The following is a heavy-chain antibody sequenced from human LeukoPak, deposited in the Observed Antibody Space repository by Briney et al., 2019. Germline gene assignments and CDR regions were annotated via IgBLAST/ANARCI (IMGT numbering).Heavy chain of an antibody. D-gene: IGHD1-1*01. J-gene: IGHJ5*02. CDR1: GFTFSSYE. Sequence: GGSLRLSCAASGFTFSSYEMNWVRQAPGKGLEWVSYISSSGSTIYYADSVKGRFTISRDNAKNSLYLQMNSLRAEDTAVYYCARDGWNDVWFDPGAREPWSPSPQ. CDR3: ARDGWNDVWFDP. V-gene: IGHV3-48*03. CDR2: ISSSGSTI.